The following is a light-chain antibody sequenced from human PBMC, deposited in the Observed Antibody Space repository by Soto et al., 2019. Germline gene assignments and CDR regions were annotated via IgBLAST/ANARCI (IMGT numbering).Light chain of an antibody. CDR3: HQYDNWPPWT. CDR1: QSVSSY. Sequence: VLTQSPATLSLSPGEGATLSCRASQSVSSYLAWYQQKPGQAPRLLIYDSSNRATGIPARFSGSGSGTDFTLTISSLEPEDFAVYYCHQYDNWPPWTFGQGTKVDI. J-gene: IGKJ1*01. V-gene: IGKV3-11*01. CDR2: DSS.